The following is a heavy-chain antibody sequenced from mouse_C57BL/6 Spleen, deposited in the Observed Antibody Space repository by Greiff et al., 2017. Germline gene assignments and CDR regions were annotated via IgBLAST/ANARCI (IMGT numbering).Heavy chain of an antibody. CDR1: GYTFTSYG. Sequence: QVQLQQSGAELARPGASVKLSCKASGYTFTSYGISWVKQRTGQGLEWIGEIYPRSGNTYYNEKFKGKATLTADKSSSTAYMELRSLTSEDSAVYFCAREDYYGGAYWGQGTLVTVSA. V-gene: IGHV1-81*01. J-gene: IGHJ3*01. CDR3: AREDYYGGAY. CDR2: IYPRSGNT. D-gene: IGHD1-1*01.